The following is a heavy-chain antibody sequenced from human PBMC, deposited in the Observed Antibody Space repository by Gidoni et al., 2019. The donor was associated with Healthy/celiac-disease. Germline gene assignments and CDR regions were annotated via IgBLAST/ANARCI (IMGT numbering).Heavy chain of an antibody. J-gene: IGHJ6*02. CDR2: INPNSGGT. CDR1: GYTLTGYY. D-gene: IGHD6-19*01. CDR3: ARDLGSGWYRSGMDV. Sequence: QVQLVQSGAEVKKPGASVKVSCKASGYTLTGYYMHWVRQAPGQGLEWMGWINPNSGGTNYAQKFQGRVTMTRDTSISTAYMELSRLRSDDTAVYYCARDLGSGWYRSGMDVWGQGTTVTVSS. V-gene: IGHV1-2*02.